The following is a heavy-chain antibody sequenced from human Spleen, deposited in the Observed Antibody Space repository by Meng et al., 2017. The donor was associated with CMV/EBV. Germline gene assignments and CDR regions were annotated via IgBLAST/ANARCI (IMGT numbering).Heavy chain of an antibody. Sequence: ASVKVSCKASGYTFTSYYMHWVRQAPGQGLEWMGIINPSGGSTSYAQKFQGRVTMTRTTSISTAYMELSSLRFEDTAVYYCARGGIWWTGYYSNWFDPWGQGTLVTVSS. CDR2: INPSGGST. V-gene: IGHV1-46*01. D-gene: IGHD3/OR15-3a*01. J-gene: IGHJ5*02. CDR3: ARGGIWWTGYYSNWFDP. CDR1: GYTFTSYY.